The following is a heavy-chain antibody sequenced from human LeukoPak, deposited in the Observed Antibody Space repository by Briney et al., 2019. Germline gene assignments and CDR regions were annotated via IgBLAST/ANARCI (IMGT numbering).Heavy chain of an antibody. CDR2: MNPNSGNT. Sequence: ASVKVSCKASGYTFTSYDINWVRQATGQGLEWMGWMNPNSGNTGYAQKFQGRVTMTRDTSISTAYMELSRLRSDDTAVYYCARAPGDYGDYGETFDYWGQGTLVTVSS. CDR1: GYTFTSYD. V-gene: IGHV1-8*01. CDR3: ARAPGDYGDYGETFDY. J-gene: IGHJ4*02. D-gene: IGHD4-17*01.